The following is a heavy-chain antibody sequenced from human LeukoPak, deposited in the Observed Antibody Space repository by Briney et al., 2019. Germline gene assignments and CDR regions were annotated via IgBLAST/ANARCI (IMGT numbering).Heavy chain of an antibody. Sequence: ASVKVSCKASGYTFTGYYMHWVRQAPGQGLEWMGRINPNSGGTNYAQKFQGRVTMTRDTSISTAYMELSRLRSDDTAVYYCEREEMATTLDYWGQGTLVTVSS. V-gene: IGHV1-2*06. CDR3: EREEMATTLDY. J-gene: IGHJ4*02. CDR2: INPNSGGT. CDR1: GYTFTGYY. D-gene: IGHD5-24*01.